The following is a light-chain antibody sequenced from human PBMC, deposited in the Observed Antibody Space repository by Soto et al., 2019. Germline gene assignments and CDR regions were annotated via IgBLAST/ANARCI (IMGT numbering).Light chain of an antibody. J-gene: IGLJ3*02. CDR1: NIGNKS. CDR2: DDS. CDR3: QVRDSRNDHLV. V-gene: IGLV3-21*02. Sequence: SYVVTQPPSVSVAPGQTAKITCGGVNIGNKSVHWYQQRPGQAPVVVVYDDSARPSGIPERFSGSNSGNTATLTINRVEAGDEADYSCQVRDSRNDHLVFGGGTKLPVL.